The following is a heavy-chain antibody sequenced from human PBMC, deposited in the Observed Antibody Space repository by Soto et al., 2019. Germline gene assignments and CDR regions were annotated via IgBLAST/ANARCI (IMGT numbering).Heavy chain of an antibody. J-gene: IGHJ6*02. D-gene: IGHD6-25*01. Sequence: QVQLQESGPGLVKPSETVSLTCAVSGDSIRAFYWSWFRQPAGGGLEWIGRFSFSGDTDYNPSLRSRLTMSFDTSKSQFSLRLTSVTAADAAVYYCAREVKQRLGYYYIGLDVWGQGTTVTVSS. CDR3: AREVKQRLGYYYIGLDV. CDR2: FSFSGDT. CDR1: GDSIRAFY. V-gene: IGHV4-4*07.